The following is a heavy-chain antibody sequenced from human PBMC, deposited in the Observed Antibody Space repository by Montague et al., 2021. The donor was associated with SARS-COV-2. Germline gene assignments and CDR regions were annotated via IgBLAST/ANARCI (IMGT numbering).Heavy chain of an antibody. CDR1: GFTFSAYW. CDR2: IRSDGSAT. CDR3: AKSDYFDP. V-gene: IGHV3-74*03. J-gene: IGHJ5*02. D-gene: IGHD3-16*01. Sequence: SLRLSCAASGFTFSAYWMSWLRQAPGKGLVWVSRIRSDGSATKYADSVKGRFTISRDNAKNMLYLQMNSLRVEDTGVYYCAKSDYFDPWGQGTLVTVSS.